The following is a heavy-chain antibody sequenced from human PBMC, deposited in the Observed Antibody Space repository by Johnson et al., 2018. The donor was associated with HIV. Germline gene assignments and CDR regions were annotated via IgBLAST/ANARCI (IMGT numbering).Heavy chain of an antibody. CDR1: GFTVSSNY. CDR3: AREDLYVAGPYAFDI. Sequence: VQLVESGGGLVQPWGSLRLSCAASGFTVSSNYMSWVRQAPGKGLEWVSVIYSGGSTYYVDSVKGRFTISRDNAKNSLYVQMNSLRAEDTAVYYCAREDLYVAGPYAFDIWGQGTMVTVSS. J-gene: IGHJ3*02. CDR2: IYSGGST. D-gene: IGHD3-16*01. V-gene: IGHV3-66*01.